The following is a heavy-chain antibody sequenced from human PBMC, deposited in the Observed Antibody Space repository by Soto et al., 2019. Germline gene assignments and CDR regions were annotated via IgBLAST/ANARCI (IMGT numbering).Heavy chain of an antibody. CDR2: ISSDSRTI. CDR1: GFYLSDYA. Sequence: GGSLRLSCVASGFYLSDYAVNWVRQDPEKGLEWVSFISSDSRTIYYADSVEGRFTVSRDNARNSVSLQMDSLRDEDAAVYYCARIKLVEWFFINVDVYDMDVWGQGTPVTVSS. CDR3: ARIKLVEWFFINVDVYDMDV. J-gene: IGHJ6*02. V-gene: IGHV3-48*02. D-gene: IGHD3-3*01.